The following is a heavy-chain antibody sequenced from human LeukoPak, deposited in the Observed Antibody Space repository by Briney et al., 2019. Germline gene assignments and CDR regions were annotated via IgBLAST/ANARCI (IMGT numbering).Heavy chain of an antibody. CDR1: GFTFSSYW. CDR2: IKQDGSEK. CDR3: ARNGLLDIVVVPAAMGRLYYYYYYGMDV. V-gene: IGHV3-7*01. D-gene: IGHD2-2*01. J-gene: IGHJ6*02. Sequence: QSGGSLRLSCAASGFTFSSYWMSWVRQAPGKGLEWVANIKQDGSEKYYVDSVKGRFTISRDNAKNSLYLQMNSLRAEDTAVYYCARNGLLDIVVVPAAMGRLYYYYYYGMDVWGQGTTVTVSS.